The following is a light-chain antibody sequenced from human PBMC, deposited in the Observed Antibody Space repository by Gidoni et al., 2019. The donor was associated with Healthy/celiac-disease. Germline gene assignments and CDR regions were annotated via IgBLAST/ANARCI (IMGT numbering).Light chain of an antibody. J-gene: IGKJ2*01. V-gene: IGKV1-39*01. CDR2: AAS. CDR3: QQSYSTPDT. Sequence: DIQMTQSPSSLSASVGDRVTITCRASQSISSYLNWYQQKPGKAPKLLIYAASSLQRGVPSRCSGSGSGTDFTLTISSLQPEDVATYYCQQSYSTPDTCGQGTKLEIK. CDR1: QSISSY.